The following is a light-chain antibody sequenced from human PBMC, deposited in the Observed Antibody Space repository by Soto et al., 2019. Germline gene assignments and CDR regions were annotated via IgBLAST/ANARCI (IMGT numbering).Light chain of an antibody. CDR2: DAS. Sequence: EIVLTQSPATLSLSPVEIAALSCRASQSVSSYLAWYQQKPGQAPRLLIYDASNRATGIPARFSGSGSGTDFTLTIGRLEPEDFAVYYCQQYRTLPITFGQGTRLEIK. CDR3: QQYRTLPIT. J-gene: IGKJ5*01. CDR1: QSVSSY. V-gene: IGKV3-11*01.